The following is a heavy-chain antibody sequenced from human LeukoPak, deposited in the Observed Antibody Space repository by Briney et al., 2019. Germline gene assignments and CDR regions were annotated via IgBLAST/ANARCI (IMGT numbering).Heavy chain of an antibody. CDR3: ARINYVSRYVDY. CDR2: IDWDDDK. Sequence: SGPALVKPTQTPTLTCTFAGFSLRSSGMCVSWIRQPPGKALEWLARIDWDDDKYYSTSLKTRLTISKDTSKKQVVLTMTNMDPVDTATYYCARINYVSRYVDYWGQGTLVTVSS. V-gene: IGHV2-70*11. J-gene: IGHJ4*02. CDR1: GFSLRSSGMC. D-gene: IGHD3-10*02.